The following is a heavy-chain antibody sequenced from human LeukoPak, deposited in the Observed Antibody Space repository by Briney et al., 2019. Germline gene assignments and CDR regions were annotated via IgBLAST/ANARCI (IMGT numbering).Heavy chain of an antibody. J-gene: IGHJ2*01. V-gene: IGHV3-33*01. D-gene: IGHD1-26*01. CDR3: ASEVGATHCWYFDL. CDR2: IWYDGSNK. CDR1: GFTFSSYG. Sequence: GGSLRLSCAASGFTFSSYGMHWVRQAPGKGLEWVAVIWYDGSNKYYADSVKGRFAISRDNSKNTLYLQMNSLRAEDTAVYYCASEVGATHCWYFDLWGRGTLVTVSS.